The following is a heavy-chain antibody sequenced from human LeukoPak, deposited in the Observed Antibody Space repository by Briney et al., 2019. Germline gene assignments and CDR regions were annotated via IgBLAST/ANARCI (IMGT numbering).Heavy chain of an antibody. V-gene: IGHV3-74*01. J-gene: IGHJ6*02. CDR3: ASGIRCSSTSCYYYYGMDV. D-gene: IGHD2-2*01. CDR2: INSDGSST. CDR1: GFTFSSYW. Sequence: GGSLRLSCAASGFTFSSYWMHWVRQAPGKGLVWVSRINSDGSSTSYADSVKGRFTISRDNAKNTLYLQMNSLRAEDTAVYYCASGIRCSSTSCYYYYGMDVWGRGTTVTVSS.